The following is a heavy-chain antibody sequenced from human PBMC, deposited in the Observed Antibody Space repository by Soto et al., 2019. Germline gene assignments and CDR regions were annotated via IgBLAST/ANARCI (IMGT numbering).Heavy chain of an antibody. CDR1: GGSITSSSYY. Sequence: QLHLRESGPGLVKPSETLSLTCTVSGGSITSSSYYWGWIRQPPGKGLEWIGSIYYSGSTYYNPSLKSRVTISVDTSKNQFSLKLSSVTAADPAVYYCATQEVGGSYVYTFDPWGQGTLVTVSS. CDR2: IYYSGST. V-gene: IGHV4-39*01. J-gene: IGHJ5*02. CDR3: ATQEVGGSYVYTFDP. D-gene: IGHD1-26*01.